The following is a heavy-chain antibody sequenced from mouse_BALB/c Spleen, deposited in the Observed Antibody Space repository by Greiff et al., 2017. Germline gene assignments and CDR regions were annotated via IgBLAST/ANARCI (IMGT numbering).Heavy chain of an antibody. CDR1: GYTFTSYW. J-gene: IGHJ4*01. V-gene: IGHV1-7*01. Sequence: VQLQQSGAELAKPGASVKMSCKASGYTFTSYWMHWVKQRPGQGLEWIGYINPSTGYTEYNQKFKDKATLTADKSSSTAYMQLSSLTSEDSAVYYCAITTDLYYAMDYWGQGTSVTVSS. CDR3: AITTDLYYAMDY. CDR2: INPSTGYT. D-gene: IGHD1-1*01.